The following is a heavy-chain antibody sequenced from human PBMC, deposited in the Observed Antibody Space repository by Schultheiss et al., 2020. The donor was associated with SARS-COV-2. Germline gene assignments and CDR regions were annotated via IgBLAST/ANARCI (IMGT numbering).Heavy chain of an antibody. CDR2: IYSGGST. Sequence: VGSLRLSCAASGFTVSSNYMSWVRQAPGKGLEWVSVIYSGGSTYYADSVKGRFTISRDNSKNTLYLQMNSLRAEDTAVYYCASHDYYDSSGYYYTWSLDLWGRGTLVTVSS. CDR1: GFTVSSNY. V-gene: IGHV3-66*04. CDR3: ASHDYYDSSGYYYTWSLDL. J-gene: IGHJ2*01. D-gene: IGHD3-22*01.